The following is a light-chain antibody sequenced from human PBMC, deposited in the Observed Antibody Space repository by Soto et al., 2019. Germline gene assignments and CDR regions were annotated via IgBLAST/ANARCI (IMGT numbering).Light chain of an antibody. CDR3: QPYARSVT. CDR2: GAS. CDR1: QSVSRNY. Sequence: ASPSQSCRASQSVSRNYLVWYQQKPGQAPRLLIYGASGRATGIPDRFICRGTATDFTVLLSRQAPEDSLVYYGQPYARSVTFAQGTRLEIK. V-gene: IGKV3-20*01. J-gene: IGKJ5*01.